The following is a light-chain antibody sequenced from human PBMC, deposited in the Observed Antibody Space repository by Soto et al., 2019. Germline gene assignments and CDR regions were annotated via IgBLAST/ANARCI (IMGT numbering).Light chain of an antibody. Sequence: EIVLTQSPGTLSLSPGERATLSCRASQSVSSSYLAWYQQKPGQAPRLLIYGASSRATGIPDRFSGSGSGTDFTLTISRLEPEDFAVYYCQQYRSSPLGITFGQGTRLEIK. CDR3: QQYRSSPLGIT. CDR2: GAS. V-gene: IGKV3-20*01. CDR1: QSVSSSY. J-gene: IGKJ5*01.